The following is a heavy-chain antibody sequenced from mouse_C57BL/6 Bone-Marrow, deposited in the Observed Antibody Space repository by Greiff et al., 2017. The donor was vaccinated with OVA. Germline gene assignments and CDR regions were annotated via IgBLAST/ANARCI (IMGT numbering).Heavy chain of an antibody. CDR2: ISDGGSYT. CDR1: GFTFSSYA. V-gene: IGHV5-4*03. Sequence: EVKLEESGGGLVKPGGSLKLSCAASGFTFSSYAMSWVRQTPEKRLEWVATISDGGSYTYYPDNVKGRFTISRDNAKNNLYLQMSHLKSEDTAMYYCARGGQGTTLTVSS. CDR3: AR. J-gene: IGHJ2*01.